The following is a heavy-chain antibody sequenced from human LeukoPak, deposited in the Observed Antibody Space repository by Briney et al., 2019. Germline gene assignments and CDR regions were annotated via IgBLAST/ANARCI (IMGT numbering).Heavy chain of an antibody. CDR2: INQDGSQK. J-gene: IGHJ4*02. Sequence: GGFLRLSCAASGLTFSSYWMSWVRQAPGKGLESVANINQDGSQKYYVDSVKGRFTISRDNAKNSLYLQMNSLRAEDTAVYYCASHSGYYFYFDYWGQGTLVTVSS. CDR1: GLTFSSYW. CDR3: ASHSGYYFYFDY. D-gene: IGHD3-22*01. V-gene: IGHV3-7*01.